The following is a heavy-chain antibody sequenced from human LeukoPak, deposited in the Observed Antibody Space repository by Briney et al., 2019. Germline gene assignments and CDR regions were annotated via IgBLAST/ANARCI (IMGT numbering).Heavy chain of an antibody. D-gene: IGHD6-13*01. CDR2: VDPEDGET. CDR3: ATAPTYSSSWYGPQFDY. Sequence: ASVKVSCKASGYTFTDYYMHWVQQAPGKGLEWMGRVDPEDGETIYAEKFQGRVTITADTSTDTAYMELSSLRSEDTAVYYCATAPTYSSSWYGPQFDYWGQGTLVTVSS. V-gene: IGHV1-69-2*01. CDR1: GYTFTDYY. J-gene: IGHJ4*02.